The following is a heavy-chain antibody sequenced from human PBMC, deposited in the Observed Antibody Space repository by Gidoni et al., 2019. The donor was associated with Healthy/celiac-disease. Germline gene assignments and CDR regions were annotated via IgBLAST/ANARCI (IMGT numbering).Heavy chain of an antibody. CDR2: IYYSGST. V-gene: IGHV4-59*01. D-gene: IGHD2-15*01. Sequence: QVQLQESGPGLVKPSETLSLTCTVSGGSISSYYWSWIRQPPGKGLEWIGYIYYSGSTNYNPSLKSRVTISVDTSKNQFSLKLSSVTAADTAVYYCARYGGKRYYFDYWGQGTLVTVSS. J-gene: IGHJ4*02. CDR3: ARYGGKRYYFDY. CDR1: GGSISSYY.